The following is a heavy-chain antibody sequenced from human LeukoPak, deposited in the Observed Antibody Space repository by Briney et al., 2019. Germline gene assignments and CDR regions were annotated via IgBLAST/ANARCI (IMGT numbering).Heavy chain of an antibody. CDR1: GFTFSTYW. CDR3: ARIGHIVVPNAFDI. Sequence: PGGSLRLSCAASGFTFSTYWMSWVRQAPGKGLEWVANIKQDGSEKYYVDSVKGRFTISRDNAKNSLYLQMNSLRVEDTAVYYCARIGHIVVPNAFDIWGQGTMVTVSS. CDR2: IKQDGSEK. D-gene: IGHD2-21*01. J-gene: IGHJ3*02. V-gene: IGHV3-7*01.